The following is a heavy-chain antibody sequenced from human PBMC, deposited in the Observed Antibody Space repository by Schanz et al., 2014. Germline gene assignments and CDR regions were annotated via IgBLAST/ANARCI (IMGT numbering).Heavy chain of an antibody. Sequence: VRLVQSGAEVKKPGSSVKVSCKSSGATFNSYAFGWVRQAPGQGFEWVGSIIPPLRQTRYAQKFEERVIITAATSTTTVYMDLASMTSDDTAVYFCARIIDGDYRYWGQGTLVTVSS. J-gene: IGHJ4*02. CDR1: GATFNSYA. CDR2: IIPPLRQT. V-gene: IGHV1-69*04. D-gene: IGHD4-17*01. CDR3: ARIIDGDYRY.